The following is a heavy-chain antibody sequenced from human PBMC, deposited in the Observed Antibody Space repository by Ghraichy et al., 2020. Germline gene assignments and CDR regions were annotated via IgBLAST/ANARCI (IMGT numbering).Heavy chain of an antibody. CDR1: GFTFSSYA. Sequence: GESLNISCAASGFTFSSYAMSWVRQAPGKGLEWVSAISGSGGSTYYADSVKGRFTISRDNSKNTLYLQMNSLRAEDTAVYYCAKDKKGMATIPQFDYWGQGTLVTVSS. CDR3: AKDKKGMATIPQFDY. J-gene: IGHJ4*02. CDR2: ISGSGGST. V-gene: IGHV3-23*01. D-gene: IGHD5-24*01.